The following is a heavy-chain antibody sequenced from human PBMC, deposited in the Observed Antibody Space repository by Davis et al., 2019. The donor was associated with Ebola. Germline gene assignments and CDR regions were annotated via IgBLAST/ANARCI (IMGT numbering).Heavy chain of an antibody. V-gene: IGHV4-4*02. CDR2: IYHSGST. CDR3: ARDLKGSYYYYGMDV. D-gene: IGHD3-10*01. J-gene: IGHJ6*02. Sequence: MPGGSLRLSCAVSGGSISSSNWWSWVRQPPGKGLEWIGEIYHSGSTNYNPSLKSRVTISVDKSKNQFSLKLSSVTAADTAVYYCARDLKGSYYYYGMDVWGQGTTVTVSS. CDR1: GGSISSSNW.